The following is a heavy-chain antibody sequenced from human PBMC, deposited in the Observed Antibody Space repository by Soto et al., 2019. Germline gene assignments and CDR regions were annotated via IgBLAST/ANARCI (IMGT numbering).Heavy chain of an antibody. CDR3: ARDLSH. J-gene: IGHJ4*02. CDR2: INSASTTT. V-gene: IGHV3-48*01. CDR1: GFPFNTYA. Sequence: DVQLVESGGGLVQPGGSLRLSCAASGFPFNTYAMHWVRQAPGKGLEWISYINSASTTTFHADSVKGRFTVSRDNAENSLYLQMSRLRLEDTAVYYCARDLSHWGQGTLVTVSS.